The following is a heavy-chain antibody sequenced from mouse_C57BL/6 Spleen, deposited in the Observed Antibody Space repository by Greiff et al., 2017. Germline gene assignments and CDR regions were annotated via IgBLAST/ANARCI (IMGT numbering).Heavy chain of an antibody. V-gene: IGHV5-4*03. CDR1: GFTFSSYA. D-gene: IGHD1-1*01. CDR2: ISDGGSYT. J-gene: IGHJ3*01. Sequence: EVMLVESGGGLVKPGGSLKLSCAASGFTFSSYAMSWVRQTPEKRLEWVATISDGGSYTSYPDNVKGRFTITRDNAKNNLYLQMSHLKSEDTAMYYCATLYCYGSSPAGFAYWGQGTLVTVSA. CDR3: ATLYCYGSSPAGFAY.